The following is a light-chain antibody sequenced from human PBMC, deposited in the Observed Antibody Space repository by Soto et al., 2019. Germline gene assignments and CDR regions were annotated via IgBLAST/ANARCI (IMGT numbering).Light chain of an antibody. Sequence: EIVMTHSPATLSVSPGEIATLSCRASQSVNINLAWYQQKPGQAPRLLIYGASSRATGIPDRFSGSGSGTDFTLTISRLEPEDFAVYYRQQYSSSPLTFGGGTKVDIK. CDR3: QQYSSSPLT. J-gene: IGKJ4*01. CDR2: GAS. V-gene: IGKV3-20*01. CDR1: QSVNIN.